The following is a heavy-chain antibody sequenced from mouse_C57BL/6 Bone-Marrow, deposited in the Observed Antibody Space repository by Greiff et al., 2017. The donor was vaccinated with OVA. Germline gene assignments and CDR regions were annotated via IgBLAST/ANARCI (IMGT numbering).Heavy chain of an antibody. Sequence: QVQLQQPGAELVRPGTSVKLSCKASGYTFTSYWMHWVKQRPGQGLEWIGVIDPSDSYTNYNQKFKGKATLTVDTSSSTAYMQLSSLTSEDSAVYYCARGPFYYYGSSDYWGQGTTLTVSS. CDR2: IDPSDSYT. V-gene: IGHV1-59*01. CDR1: GYTFTSYW. J-gene: IGHJ2*01. CDR3: ARGPFYYYGSSDY. D-gene: IGHD1-1*01.